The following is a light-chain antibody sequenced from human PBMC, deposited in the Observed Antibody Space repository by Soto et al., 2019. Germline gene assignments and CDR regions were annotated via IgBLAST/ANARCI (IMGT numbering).Light chain of an antibody. CDR3: QQRSNWTLT. CDR2: DAS. V-gene: IGKV3-11*01. CDR1: QSISSN. J-gene: IGKJ4*01. Sequence: EVVLTQSPVTLSLSPGQRATLSCRASQSISSNLSCYQHKPGQAPGLIIYDASNRAIGIGARFSGSGSGTDFTLTISSLEPEDFAVYYCQQRSNWTLTFGGGTKVDI.